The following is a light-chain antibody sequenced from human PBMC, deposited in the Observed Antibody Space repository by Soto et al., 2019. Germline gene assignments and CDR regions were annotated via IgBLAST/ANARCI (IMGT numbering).Light chain of an antibody. CDR3: QQYNSYWT. CDR1: QSISSW. V-gene: IGKV1-5*03. Sequence: GARVTITCRASQSISSWLAWYQQKPGKAPKLLIYKASSLESGVPSRFSGSGSGTEFTLTISSLQPDDFATYYCQQYNSYWTFXQGTKV. J-gene: IGKJ1*01. CDR2: KAS.